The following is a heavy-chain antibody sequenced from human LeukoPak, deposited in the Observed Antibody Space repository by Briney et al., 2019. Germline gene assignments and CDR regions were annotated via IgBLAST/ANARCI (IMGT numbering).Heavy chain of an antibody. CDR3: ARDRGGDYALFYGMDV. CDR2: ISAYNGNT. J-gene: IGHJ6*02. V-gene: IGHV1-18*01. CDR1: GYTFTSYG. D-gene: IGHD4-17*01. Sequence: GASVKVSCKASGYTFTSYGISWVRQAPGQGLEWMGWISAYNGNTNYAQKLQGRVTMTTDTSTSTAYMELRSLRSDDTAVYYCARDRGGDYALFYGMDVWGQGTTVTVSS.